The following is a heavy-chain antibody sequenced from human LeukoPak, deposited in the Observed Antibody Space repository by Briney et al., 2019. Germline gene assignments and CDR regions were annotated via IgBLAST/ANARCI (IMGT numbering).Heavy chain of an antibody. V-gene: IGHV3-48*03. Sequence: GGSLRLSCAASGFSFSSYEMNWVRQAPGKGLEWISYISGSGTTIYYADSVKGRFTISRDNAKNSLYLQMHSLRAEDTALYYCARRGYCDYWGQGTLVTVSS. J-gene: IGHJ4*02. CDR1: GFSFSSYE. CDR2: ISGSGTTI. CDR3: ARRGYCDY.